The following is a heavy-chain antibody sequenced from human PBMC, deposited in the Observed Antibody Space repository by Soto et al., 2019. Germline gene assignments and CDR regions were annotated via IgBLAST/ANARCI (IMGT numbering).Heavy chain of an antibody. J-gene: IGHJ4*02. CDR3: AHIYLRSGWLPYYFES. D-gene: IGHD6-19*01. Sequence: QITLKESGPTLVKPTQTLTLTCTFSGFSLSTSGVGVGWVRQPPGQALEWLALIHWSDDRSYSPSLRSRLTIAKDTTKNQVVLTMTKMDPLDTATYFCAHIYLRSGWLPYYFESWGQGALVPVSS. V-gene: IGHV2-5*01. CDR1: GFSLSTSGVG. CDR2: IHWSDDR.